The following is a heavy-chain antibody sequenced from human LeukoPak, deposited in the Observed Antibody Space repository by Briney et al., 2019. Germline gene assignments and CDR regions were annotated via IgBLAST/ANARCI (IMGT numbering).Heavy chain of an antibody. CDR3: ARRAASVRGIPLFDY. D-gene: IGHD3-10*01. CDR2: IDPSDSYT. J-gene: IGHJ4*02. Sequence: GESLMISCKGSGYRFTSYWIDWVRQMPGKGLEWMGRIDPSDSYTNYSPSFQGHVTISADNSISTAYLQWSGLKASDTAMYYCARRAASVRGIPLFDYWGQGTLVTVSS. CDR1: GYRFTSYW. V-gene: IGHV5-10-1*01.